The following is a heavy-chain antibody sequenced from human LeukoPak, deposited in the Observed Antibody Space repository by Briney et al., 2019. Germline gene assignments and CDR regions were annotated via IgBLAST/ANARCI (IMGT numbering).Heavy chain of an antibody. D-gene: IGHD2-15*01. CDR2: IHHSGST. J-gene: IGHJ4*02. Sequence: GSLRLSCAASGSTFSSWWMHWVRQAPGKGLEWIGEIHHSGSTKYNPSLKSRVTISVDKSKNQFSLKLSSVTAADTAVYYCAPSPCSGDSCYRFDFWGQGTQVTVSS. CDR3: APSPCSGDSCYRFDF. CDR1: GSTFSSWW. V-gene: IGHV4-4*02.